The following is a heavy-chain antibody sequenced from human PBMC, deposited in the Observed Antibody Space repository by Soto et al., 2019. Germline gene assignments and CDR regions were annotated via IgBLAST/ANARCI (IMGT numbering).Heavy chain of an antibody. CDR1: GFTFSNYG. Sequence: QVQLVESGGGVVQPGRSLRFSCAASGFTFSNYGMHWVRQAPGKGLEWVAVISADGSNKFYVDSMKGRFTISRDNSKNTVYLQMNSLRVEDTAVYYCAKDRGSGWNYYGLDAWGQGTTVTVSS. CDR2: ISADGSNK. J-gene: IGHJ6*02. D-gene: IGHD6-19*01. CDR3: AKDRGSGWNYYGLDA. V-gene: IGHV3-30*18.